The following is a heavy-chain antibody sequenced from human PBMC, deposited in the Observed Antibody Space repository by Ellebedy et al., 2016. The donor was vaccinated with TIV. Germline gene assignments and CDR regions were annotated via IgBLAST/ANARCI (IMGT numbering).Heavy chain of an antibody. CDR1: GRSISSSSHY. CDR3: ARQGPSITMVRGVNWFDP. CDR2: IYYTGST. V-gene: IGHV4-39*01. J-gene: IGHJ5*02. Sequence: SETLSLTCSVSGRSISSSSHYWGWIRQPPGKGLEWIGSIYYTGSTYYNPSLKRRVTISVDTSKNQFSLNLNSLTAADTAVYYCARQGPSITMVRGVNWFDPWGQGTLVTVSS. D-gene: IGHD3-10*01.